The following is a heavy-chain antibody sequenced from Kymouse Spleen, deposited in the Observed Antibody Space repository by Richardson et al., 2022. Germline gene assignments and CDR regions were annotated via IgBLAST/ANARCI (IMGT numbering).Heavy chain of an antibody. CDR2: INHSGST. J-gene: IGHJ4*02. Sequence: QVQLQQWGAGLLKPSETLSLTCAVYGGSFSGYYWSWIRQPPGKGLEWIGEINHSGSTNYNPSLKSRVTISVDTSKNQFSLKLSSVTAADTAVYYCARGVAVAGSHFDYWGQGTLVTVSS. V-gene: IGHV4-34*01. D-gene: IGHD6-19*01. CDR3: ARGVAVAGSHFDY. CDR1: GGSFSGYY.